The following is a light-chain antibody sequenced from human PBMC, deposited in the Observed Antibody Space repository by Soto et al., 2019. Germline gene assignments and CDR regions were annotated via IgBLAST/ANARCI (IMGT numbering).Light chain of an antibody. V-gene: IGLV2-14*01. CDR1: SRDVGGYNY. CDR2: EVS. Sequence: QSVLTQPASVSGSPGQSITISCIGTSRDVGGYNYVSWYQQHPGKAPKLMIYEVSNRPSGVSNRFSGSKSGNTASLTISGRQAEDEADYYCSSYTSSSTSVFGGGTKLTV. J-gene: IGLJ2*01. CDR3: SSYTSSSTSV.